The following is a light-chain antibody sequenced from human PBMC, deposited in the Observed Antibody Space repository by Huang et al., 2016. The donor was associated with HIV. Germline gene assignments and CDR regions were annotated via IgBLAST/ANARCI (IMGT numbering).Light chain of an antibody. Sequence: DVQLIQSPLSLPVTLGQSASISCRSSEILLHSDVNNYLNWFHQRPGQPPRLLIFKVSERASVVPGRLSGRWSGTYFTLEIRGVEAGDFGLYFCMQGTHWPPTFGQGTKVEFK. V-gene: IGKV2-30*02. CDR1: EILLHSDVNNY. CDR3: MQGTHWPPT. CDR2: KVS. J-gene: IGKJ1*01.